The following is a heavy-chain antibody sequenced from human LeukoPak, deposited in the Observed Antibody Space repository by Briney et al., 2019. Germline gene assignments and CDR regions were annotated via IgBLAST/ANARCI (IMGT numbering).Heavy chain of an antibody. CDR2: TNPNSGAT. Sequence: ASVKVSFKASGYTFTVYYLHWVRQAPGQGLEWMGWTNPNSGATNYAQKFQGRVTMTSDTSISTAYMELSRLRSGDTAVYYCASAPTHSGWYDYWGQGTLVTVSS. J-gene: IGHJ4*02. D-gene: IGHD6-19*01. CDR3: ASAPTHSGWYDY. V-gene: IGHV1-2*02. CDR1: GYTFTVYY.